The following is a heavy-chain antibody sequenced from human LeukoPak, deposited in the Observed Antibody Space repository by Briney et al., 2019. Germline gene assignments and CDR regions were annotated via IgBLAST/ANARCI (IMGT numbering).Heavy chain of an antibody. Sequence: GASVKVSCKASGYTFTGYYMHWVRQAPGQGLEWMGWINPNSGGTNYAQKFQGRVTMTRDTSISAAYMELSRQRSDDTAVYYRARAEKRGYSYSPSYWGQGTLVTVSS. D-gene: IGHD5-18*01. V-gene: IGHV1-2*02. CDR1: GYTFTGYY. J-gene: IGHJ4*02. CDR3: ARAEKRGYSYSPSY. CDR2: INPNSGGT.